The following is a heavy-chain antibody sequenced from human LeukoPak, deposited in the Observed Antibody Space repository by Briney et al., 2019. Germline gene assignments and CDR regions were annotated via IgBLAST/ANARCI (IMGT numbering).Heavy chain of an antibody. Sequence: QSGGSLRLSCAASGFMFDTYIMTWVRQAPGKGLEWISYINSINAVYYTDSVEGRFSISRDNAKNSLYLQMNSLRVEDTAIYYCARVSARGYDYWGRGTLVTVSS. J-gene: IGHJ4*02. CDR2: INSINAV. D-gene: IGHD5-18*01. CDR3: ARVSARGYDY. CDR1: GFMFDTYI. V-gene: IGHV3-48*01.